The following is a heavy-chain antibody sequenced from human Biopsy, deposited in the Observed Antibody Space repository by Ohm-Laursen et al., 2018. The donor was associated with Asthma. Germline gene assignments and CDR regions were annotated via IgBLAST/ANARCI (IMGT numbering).Heavy chain of an antibody. CDR1: GFTFRSYA. CDR2: GCSYYDGGRK. D-gene: IGHD3-3*01. V-gene: IGHV3-30-3*01. J-gene: IGHJ4*02. CDR3: ARDVMEWYLPAFDF. Sequence: SLRLSCTASGFTFRSYAMHWVRQAPGKGLEWVAVGCSYYDGGRKSYAVTVNGRFTVSRDDSKNTLYLQMNSLRPDDTAVYYCARDVMEWYLPAFDFWGQGTLVTVSS.